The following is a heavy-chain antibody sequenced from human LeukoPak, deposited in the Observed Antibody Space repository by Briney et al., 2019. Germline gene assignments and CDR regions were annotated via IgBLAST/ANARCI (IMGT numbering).Heavy chain of an antibody. CDR2: INPNSGGT. J-gene: IGHJ4*02. Sequence: ASVKVSCKASGYTFTGYYMHWVRQAPGQGLEWMGWINPNSGGTNYAQKFQGRVTMTRDTSIGTAYMELSRLRSDDTAVYYCARTHHYYDSSGYIRYWGQGTLVTVSS. D-gene: IGHD3-22*01. CDR1: GYTFTGYY. V-gene: IGHV1-2*02. CDR3: ARTHHYYDSSGYIRY.